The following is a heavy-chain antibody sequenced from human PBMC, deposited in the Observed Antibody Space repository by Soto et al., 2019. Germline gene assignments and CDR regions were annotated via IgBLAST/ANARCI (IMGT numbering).Heavy chain of an antibody. J-gene: IGHJ3*02. CDR3: ATETHDAFDI. CDR2: IWYDGSNK. CDR1: GLTFRSYW. V-gene: IGHV3-33*08. Sequence: GGSLRLSCAASGLTFRSYWMHWVRQAPGKGLEGMAVIWYDGSNKYYADSVKGRFTISRDNSKNTLYLQMNSLRAEDTAVYYCATETHDAFDIWGQGTMVTVSS.